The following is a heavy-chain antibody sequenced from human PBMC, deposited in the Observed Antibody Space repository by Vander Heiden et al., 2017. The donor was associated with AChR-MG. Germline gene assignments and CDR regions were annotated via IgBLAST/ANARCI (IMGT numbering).Heavy chain of an antibody. V-gene: IGHV1-69*01. CDR3: ARPRMYYYDSSGSAFDI. D-gene: IGHD3-22*01. Sequence: QVQLVQSGAEVKKPGSSVKVSCKASAGTFSSYAISWVRQAPGQGLEWMGGIIPIFGTANYAQKFQGRVTITADESTSTAYMELSSLRSEDTAVYYCARPRMYYYDSSGSAFDIWGQGTMVTVSS. CDR2: IIPIFGTA. CDR1: AGTFSSYA. J-gene: IGHJ3*02.